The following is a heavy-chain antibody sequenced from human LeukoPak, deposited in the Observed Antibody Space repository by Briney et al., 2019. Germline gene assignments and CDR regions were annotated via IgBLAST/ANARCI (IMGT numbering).Heavy chain of an antibody. J-gene: IGHJ4*02. V-gene: IGHV4-34*01. Sequence: SXTLSLTCAVYGGSFSGYYWTWIRQPPGKGVEWIGEIHYSGRINYNPSLKSRVTISEDTSKKHFSLKMNSVTAADTAVYYCSRGTDAYKCGNSWGQGTLVTVSS. CDR3: SRGTDAYKCGNS. CDR2: IHYSGRI. CDR1: GGSFSGYY. D-gene: IGHD5-24*01.